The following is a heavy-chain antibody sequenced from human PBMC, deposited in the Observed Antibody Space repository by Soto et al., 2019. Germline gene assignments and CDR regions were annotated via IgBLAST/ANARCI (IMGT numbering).Heavy chain of an antibody. CDR1: GYTFTGYY. CDR2: INPNSGGT. CDR3: ARGGDANRYYYYGMDV. J-gene: IGHJ6*02. V-gene: IGHV1-2*04. Sequence: ASVKVSCKASGYTFTGYYMHWVRQAPGQGLEWMGWINPNSGGTNYAQKFQGWVTMTRDTSISTAYMELNRLRSDDTAVYYCARGGDANRYYYYGMDVWGQGTTVSVSS.